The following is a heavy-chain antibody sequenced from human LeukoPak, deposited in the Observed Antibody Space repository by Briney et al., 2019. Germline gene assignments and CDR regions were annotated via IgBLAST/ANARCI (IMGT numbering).Heavy chain of an antibody. CDR2: INPNSGGT. V-gene: IGHV1-2*02. CDR1: GYTFTGYY. CDR3: ARGDSSGYFAFDI. D-gene: IGHD3-22*01. Sequence: ASVKVSCKASGYTFTGYYMHWVRQAPGQGLEWMGWINPNSGGTNYAQKFQGRVTMTRDTSISTAYMELSRLRSDDTAVYYRARGDSSGYFAFDIWGQGTMVTVSS. J-gene: IGHJ3*02.